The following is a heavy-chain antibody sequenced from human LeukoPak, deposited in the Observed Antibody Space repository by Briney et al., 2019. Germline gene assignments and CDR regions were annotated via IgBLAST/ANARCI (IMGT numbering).Heavy chain of an antibody. Sequence: GASVKVSCKASGYTFTSYYMHWVRQAPGQGLEWMGLINPSGGSTSYAQKFQGRVTMTRDMSTSTVYMELSSLRSEDTAVYYCASGARDIVVVPAAMGNYYYYYMDVWGKGTTVTVSS. V-gene: IGHV1-46*01. J-gene: IGHJ6*03. CDR3: ASGARDIVVVPAAMGNYYYYYMDV. D-gene: IGHD2-2*01. CDR1: GYTFTSYY. CDR2: INPSGGST.